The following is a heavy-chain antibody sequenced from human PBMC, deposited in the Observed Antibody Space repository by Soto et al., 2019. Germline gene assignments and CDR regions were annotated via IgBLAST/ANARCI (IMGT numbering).Heavy chain of an antibody. Sequence: ASVKVSCKASGYTFTSNGISWVRQAPRQGLEWMGWISAYNGNTNYAQKLQGRVTMTTDTSTSTAYMELRSLRSDDTAVYYCARAPYYSSGYLLFDYWGQGTLVTVSS. CDR3: ARAPYYSSGYLLFDY. J-gene: IGHJ4*02. CDR2: ISAYNGNT. CDR1: GYTFTSNG. V-gene: IGHV1-18*01. D-gene: IGHD6-19*01.